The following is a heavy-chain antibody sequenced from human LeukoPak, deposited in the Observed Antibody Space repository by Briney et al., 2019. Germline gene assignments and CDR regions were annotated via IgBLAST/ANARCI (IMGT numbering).Heavy chain of an antibody. Sequence: SETLSLTCTVSGGSISSSSYYWGWIRQPPGKGLEWIGSIYYSGSTYYNPSLKSRVTISVDTSKNQFSLKLSSVTAADTAVYYCARHRLYSSPGDYWGHGTLVTVSS. CDR1: GGSISSSSYY. CDR3: ARHRLYSSPGDY. V-gene: IGHV4-39*01. CDR2: IYYSGST. J-gene: IGHJ4*01. D-gene: IGHD6-13*01.